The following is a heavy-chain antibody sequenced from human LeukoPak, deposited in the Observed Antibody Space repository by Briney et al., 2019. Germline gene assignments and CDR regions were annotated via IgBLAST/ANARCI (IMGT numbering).Heavy chain of an antibody. Sequence: GGSLRLSCAASGFTLSTYGMHWLRQAPGKGPEWVAVISYDGSDKYYADSVKGRFTISRDNSKNTLYLQMNSLRAEDTAVYYCARGTLTMVDYWGQGTLVTVSS. D-gene: IGHD3-10*01. CDR2: ISYDGSDK. J-gene: IGHJ4*02. CDR3: ARGTLTMVDY. V-gene: IGHV3-30*03. CDR1: GFTLSTYG.